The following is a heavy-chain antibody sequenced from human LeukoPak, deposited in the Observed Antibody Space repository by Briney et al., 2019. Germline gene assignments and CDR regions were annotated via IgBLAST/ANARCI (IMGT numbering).Heavy chain of an antibody. CDR1: GGSITSGDYC. Sequence: PSQTLSLTCTVSGGSITSGDYCWSWIRQPPGKGLEWIGYIYNSGSTYYNPSLKSRVTMSEDTSKNQFSLKLSSVTAADTAVYYCARRSDYSDYFDSWGQGTLVTVSS. J-gene: IGHJ4*02. CDR3: ARRSDYSDYFDS. V-gene: IGHV4-30-4*01. CDR2: IYNSGST. D-gene: IGHD4-11*01.